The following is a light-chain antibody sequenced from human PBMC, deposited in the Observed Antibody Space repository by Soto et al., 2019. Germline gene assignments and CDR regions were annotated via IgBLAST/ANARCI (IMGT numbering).Light chain of an antibody. J-gene: IGLJ2*01. CDR3: SPYTSGRPLL. CDR1: SSDIGAYKY. CDR2: EVI. Sequence: QSALTQPASVSGSPGQSITISCTGTSSDIGAYKYVSWYQQHPGRAPKLMIYEVIHRPSGVSSRFSGSKSGKTASLSISGLQADDEDDYYCSPYTSGRPLLFGAGTQGTVL. V-gene: IGLV2-14*01.